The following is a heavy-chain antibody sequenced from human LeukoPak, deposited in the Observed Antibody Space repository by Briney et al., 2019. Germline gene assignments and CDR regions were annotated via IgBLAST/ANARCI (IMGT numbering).Heavy chain of an antibody. D-gene: IGHD2-15*01. J-gene: IGHJ4*02. CDR2: INPNSGGT. Sequence: ASVKVSCKASGYTFTGYYMHWVRQAPGQGLEWMGWINPNSGGTNYAQKFQGWVTMTRDTSISTAYMELSRLRSDDTAVYYCARVMGYCSGGSCSTGPYYFDYWGQGTLVTVSS. CDR3: ARVMGYCSGGSCSTGPYYFDY. V-gene: IGHV1-2*04. CDR1: GYTFTGYY.